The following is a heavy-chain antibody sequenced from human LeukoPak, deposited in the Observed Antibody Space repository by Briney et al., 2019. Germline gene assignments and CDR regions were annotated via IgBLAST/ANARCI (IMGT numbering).Heavy chain of an antibody. CDR1: GITFSGAW. CDR2: INDDGSFR. Sequence: GGSLRLSCAASGITFSGAWMHWVRQAPGKGLVWVSRINDDGSFRRYANSVKGRFTISRDNAKNTLFLQMDSLRAEDTAVYYCARVSGPGMDEYYHLWGQGTLVTVSS. V-gene: IGHV3-74*01. D-gene: IGHD3-10*01. CDR3: ARVSGPGMDEYYHL. J-gene: IGHJ1*01.